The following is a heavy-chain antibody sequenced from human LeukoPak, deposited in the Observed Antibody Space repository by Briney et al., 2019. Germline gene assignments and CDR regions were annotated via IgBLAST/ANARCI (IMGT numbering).Heavy chain of an antibody. Sequence: SETLSLTCTVSGGSISSYYWSWIRQPPGKGLEWIGYIYYSGSTNYNPSLKSRVTISIDTSKNQFSLKLSSVTAADTAVYYCSIGGGYYYFDYWGQGTLVTVSS. CDR1: GGSISSYY. J-gene: IGHJ4*02. CDR3: SIGGGYYYFDY. CDR2: IYYSGST. V-gene: IGHV4-59*01. D-gene: IGHD2-21*01.